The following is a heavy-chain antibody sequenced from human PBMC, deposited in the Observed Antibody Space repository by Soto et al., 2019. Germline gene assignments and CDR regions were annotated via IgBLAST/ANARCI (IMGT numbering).Heavy chain of an antibody. CDR1: GFTFSNYA. V-gene: IGHV3-30*18. Sequence: PGGSLRLSCAVSGFTFSNYAMHWARQAPGKGLEWVALISPDGSDKKYADSGRGRFTISRDNSKNTLYLQLNSLRAEDTALYYCAKAPGRGEHVGMDVWGLGTTVTVSS. J-gene: IGHJ6*02. D-gene: IGHD4-17*01. CDR2: ISPDGSDK. CDR3: AKAPGRGEHVGMDV.